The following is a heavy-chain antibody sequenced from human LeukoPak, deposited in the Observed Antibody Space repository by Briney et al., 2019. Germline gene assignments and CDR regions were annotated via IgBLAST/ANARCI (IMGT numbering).Heavy chain of an antibody. CDR2: IYYSGST. D-gene: IGHD6-13*01. Sequence: SETLSLTCTVSGGSISSSSFYWGWIRQPPGKGLEWIGSIYYSGSTYYNPSLKSRVTISVDTSKNQFSLKPSSVTAADTAVYYCARHSGPYSSSWFDYWGQGTLVTVSS. CDR3: ARHSGPYSSSWFDY. V-gene: IGHV4-39*01. J-gene: IGHJ5*01. CDR1: GGSISSSSFY.